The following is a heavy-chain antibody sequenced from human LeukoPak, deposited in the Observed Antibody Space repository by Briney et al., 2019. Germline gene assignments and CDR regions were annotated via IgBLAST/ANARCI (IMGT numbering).Heavy chain of an antibody. CDR3: ATDFWSGPIYFDY. J-gene: IGHJ4*02. CDR1: GDSISSYY. D-gene: IGHD3-3*01. Sequence: SETLSLTCTVSGDSISSYYWSWIRQPAGKGLEWIGRMYTTGSTNYDPSLKSRITMSIDTSRNQFSLKLSSVTAADTAVYYCATDFWSGPIYFDYWGQGTLVTVSS. V-gene: IGHV4-4*07. CDR2: MYTTGST.